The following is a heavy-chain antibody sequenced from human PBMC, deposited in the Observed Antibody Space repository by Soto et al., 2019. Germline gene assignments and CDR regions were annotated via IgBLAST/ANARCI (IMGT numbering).Heavy chain of an antibody. D-gene: IGHD6-19*01. CDR3: AKDGVSSGWYLMDAFDI. CDR1: GFTFDDYA. J-gene: IGHJ3*02. CDR2: ISWNSGSI. V-gene: IGHV3-9*01. Sequence: GGSLRLSCAASGFTFDDYAMHWVRQAPGKXLEWVSGISWNSGSIGYADSVKGRFTISRDNAKNSLYLQMNSLRAEDTALYYCAKDGVSSGWYLMDAFDIWGQGTMVTVSS.